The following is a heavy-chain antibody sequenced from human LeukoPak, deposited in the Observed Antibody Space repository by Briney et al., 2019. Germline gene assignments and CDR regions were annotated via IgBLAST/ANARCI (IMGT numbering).Heavy chain of an antibody. Sequence: ASVTVSCKASGYTFISFDIDWVRQATGQGLEWMGWISGYNGNTNYAQKLQDRVTMTTDTSTSTAYMELRTLRSDDTAVYYCARNWNSAFDYWGQGTLVTVSS. CDR1: GYTFISFD. CDR2: ISGYNGNT. CDR3: ARNWNSAFDY. D-gene: IGHD1-7*01. J-gene: IGHJ4*02. V-gene: IGHV1-18*01.